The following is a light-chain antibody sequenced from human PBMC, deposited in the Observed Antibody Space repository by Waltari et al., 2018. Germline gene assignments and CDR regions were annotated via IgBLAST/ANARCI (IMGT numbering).Light chain of an antibody. V-gene: IGLV2-14*01. CDR3: SSYTSSSTPV. CDR2: DVS. Sequence: QSALTQPASVSGSPGQSITISCTGTSSDVVCYNYVSWYQQHPGKAPKLMIYDVSKPPSGVSNRFSGSKSGNTASLTISGLQAEDEADYYCSSYTSSSTPVFGGGTKLTVL. CDR1: SSDVVCYNY. J-gene: IGLJ2*01.